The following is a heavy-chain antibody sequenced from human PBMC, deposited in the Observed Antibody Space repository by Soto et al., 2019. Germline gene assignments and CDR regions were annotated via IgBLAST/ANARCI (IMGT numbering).Heavy chain of an antibody. Sequence: SETLSLTCTVSGGSISSGGYYWSWIRQHPGKGLEWIGYIYYSGSTYYNPSLKSRVTISVDTSKNQFSLKLSSVTAADTAVYYCARGHGRLRFLEWLPFDYWGQGTLVTVSS. CDR2: IYYSGST. J-gene: IGHJ4*02. CDR3: ARGHGRLRFLEWLPFDY. V-gene: IGHV4-31*03. CDR1: GGSISSGGYY. D-gene: IGHD3-3*01.